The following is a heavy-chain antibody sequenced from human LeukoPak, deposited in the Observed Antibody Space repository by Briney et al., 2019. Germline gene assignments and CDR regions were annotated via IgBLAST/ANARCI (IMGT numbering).Heavy chain of an antibody. D-gene: IGHD2/OR15-2a*01. CDR2: IRQDGSEK. CDR3: ARAGYYEDDAFDL. V-gene: IGHV3-7*01. CDR1: GFIIGSYW. Sequence: PGGSLRLSCVASGFIIGSYWMSWVRQAPGKGLEWVVNIRQDGSEKYYVDSVKGRLTISRDNAKNSLYLQMNNLTAADTAIYYCARAGYYEDDAFDLWGQGTRVTVSS. J-gene: IGHJ3*01.